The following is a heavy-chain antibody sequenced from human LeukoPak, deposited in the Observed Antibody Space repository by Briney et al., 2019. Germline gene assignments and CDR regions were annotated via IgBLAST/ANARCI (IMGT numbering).Heavy chain of an antibody. J-gene: IGHJ4*02. CDR1: GYTFTGYY. D-gene: IGHD5-18*01. CDR3: ARDGYSYGSDY. Sequence: ASVKVSCKASGYTFTGYYMHWVRQAPGQGLEWMGIINPSGGSTSYAQKFQGRVTMTRDMSTSTVYMELSSLRSEDTAVYYCARDGYSYGSDYWGQGTLVTVSS. V-gene: IGHV1-46*01. CDR2: INPSGGST.